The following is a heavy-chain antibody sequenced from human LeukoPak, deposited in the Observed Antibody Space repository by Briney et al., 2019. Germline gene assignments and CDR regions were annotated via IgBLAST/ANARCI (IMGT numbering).Heavy chain of an antibody. J-gene: IGHJ5*02. V-gene: IGHV3-23*01. CDR3: AREGLLDQLGFDP. D-gene: IGHD1/OR15-1a*01. Sequence: GGSLRLSCAASGFTLSSYAMSWVRQAPGKGLEWVSAISDTGNTYHADSVKGRFTISRDSSKNTLFLQMNSLRAEDTAVYYCAREGLLDQLGFDPWGQGTLVTVSS. CDR1: GFTLSSYA. CDR2: ISDTGNT.